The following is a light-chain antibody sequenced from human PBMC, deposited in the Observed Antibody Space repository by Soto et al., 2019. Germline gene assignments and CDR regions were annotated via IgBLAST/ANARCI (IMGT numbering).Light chain of an antibody. CDR3: QKYNSAPLT. J-gene: IGKJ4*01. CDR1: QGISDY. V-gene: IGKV1-27*01. Sequence: DIQMTQSPSSLSASVGDRVTITCRASQGISDYLAWYQQKPGKVPKLLIYAASTLQSGVPSRFSGSGAGKDFTLTISGLQPEDIATYYCQKYNSAPLTFGGGTKVEIK. CDR2: AAS.